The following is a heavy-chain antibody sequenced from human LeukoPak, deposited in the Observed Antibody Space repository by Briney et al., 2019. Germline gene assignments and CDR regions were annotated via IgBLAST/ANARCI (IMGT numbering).Heavy chain of an antibody. D-gene: IGHD5-18*01. CDR1: GGSISSGSYS. V-gene: IGHV3-7*01. CDR3: ARERIRGYSYDAPIDY. Sequence: PSETLSLTCTVSGGSISSGSYSWSWVRQPAGKGLEWVANIKQDGSEKYYVDSVKGRFTISRDNAKNSLYLQMNSLRAEDTAVYYCARERIRGYSYDAPIDYWGQGTLVTVSS. CDR2: IKQDGSEK. J-gene: IGHJ4*02.